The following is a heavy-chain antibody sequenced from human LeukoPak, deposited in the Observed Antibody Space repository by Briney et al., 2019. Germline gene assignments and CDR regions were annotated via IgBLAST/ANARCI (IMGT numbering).Heavy chain of an antibody. Sequence: SQTLSLTCAISGDIVSSNSVTWNWIRQSPSRGLEWLGRTYYRSTWYNDYAVSVRGRIAVNPDTSKNQFSLHLNSVTPEDTAVYYCARRLTQYDCFDPWGQGILVAVSS. J-gene: IGHJ5*02. CDR2: TYYRSTWYN. CDR3: ARRLTQYDCFDP. V-gene: IGHV6-1*01. CDR1: GDIVSSNSVT. D-gene: IGHD2-2*01.